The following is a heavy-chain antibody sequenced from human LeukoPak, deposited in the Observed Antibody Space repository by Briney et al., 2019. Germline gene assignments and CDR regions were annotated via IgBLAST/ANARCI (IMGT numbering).Heavy chain of an antibody. D-gene: IGHD4-11*01. CDR1: GGTFSSYA. J-gene: IGHJ6*03. Sequence: ASVKVSCKASGGTFSSYAISWVRQAPGQGLEWMGGIIPIFGTANYAQKFQGRVTITTDESTSTAYMELSSLRSEDTAVYYCARTTGRTQYYYYYMDVWGKGTTVTVSS. V-gene: IGHV1-69*05. CDR3: ARTTGRTQYYYYYMDV. CDR2: IIPIFGTA.